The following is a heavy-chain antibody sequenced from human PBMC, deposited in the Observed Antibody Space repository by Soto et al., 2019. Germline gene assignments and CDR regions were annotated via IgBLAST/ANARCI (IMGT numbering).Heavy chain of an antibody. D-gene: IGHD2-2*01. CDR2: IYYSGST. CDR3: ARADRYCSSTSCYSGSGWLDP. J-gene: IGHJ5*02. Sequence: SGTLSLTCTVSGGSISSCGYYWSWIRQHPGKGLEWIGYIYYSGSTYYNPSLKSRVTISVDTSKNQFSLKLSSVTAADTAVYYCARADRYCSSTSCYSGSGWLDPWGQGTLVTVSS. CDR1: GGSISSCGYY. V-gene: IGHV4-31*03.